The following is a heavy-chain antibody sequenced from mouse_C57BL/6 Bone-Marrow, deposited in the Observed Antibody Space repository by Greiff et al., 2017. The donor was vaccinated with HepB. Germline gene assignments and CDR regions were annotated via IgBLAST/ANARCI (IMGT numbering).Heavy chain of an antibody. CDR3: ATGRSHTTTVVRQYFAV. CDR1: GYTFTDYG. V-gene: IGHV1-76*01. CDR2: IYPGSGNT. D-gene: IGHD1-1*01. Sequence: QVQLQQSGAELVRPGASVKLSCKASGYTFTDYGINWVKQRPGQGLEWIARIYPGSGNTYYNEKFNGKATLTAEKSSSTAYMQLTSLTSEDSDVSFCATGRSHTTTVVRQYFAVWGQGTPVTVSS. J-gene: IGHJ1*01.